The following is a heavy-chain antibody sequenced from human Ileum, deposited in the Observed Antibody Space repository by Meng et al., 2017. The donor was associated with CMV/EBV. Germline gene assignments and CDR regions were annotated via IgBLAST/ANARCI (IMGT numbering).Heavy chain of an antibody. Sequence: GGSLRLSCTASGFSFNNNWMHWVRQAPGGGLVWLSRIDRDGSDIIYADSVKGRFTVSRDNDRNIMHLQMNNLRDEDTAVYYCARDTPHNACDPWGQGALVTVSS. D-gene: IGHD2-15*01. CDR3: ARDTPHNACDP. CDR2: IDRDGSDI. V-gene: IGHV3-74*01. CDR1: GFSFNNNW. J-gene: IGHJ5*02.